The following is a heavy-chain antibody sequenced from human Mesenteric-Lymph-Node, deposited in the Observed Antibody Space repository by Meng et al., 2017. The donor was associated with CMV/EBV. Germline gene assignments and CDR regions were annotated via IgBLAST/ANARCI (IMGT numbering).Heavy chain of an antibody. CDR2: IYYSGDT. CDR3: ARGTGDWTPMDV. CDR1: GDSISSSNHY. Sequence: SETLSLTCSVSGDSISSSNHYWGWIRQPPGKGLEWIGTIYYSGDTYYTPSLKSRVTISVDTSKNRFSLKLTSVTAADTAVYYCARGTGDWTPMDVWGQGTLVTVSS. D-gene: IGHD7-27*01. V-gene: IGHV4-39*07. J-gene: IGHJ1*01.